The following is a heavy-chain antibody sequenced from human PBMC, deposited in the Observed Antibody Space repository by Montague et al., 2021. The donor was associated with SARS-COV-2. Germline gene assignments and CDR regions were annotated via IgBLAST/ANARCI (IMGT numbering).Heavy chain of an antibody. CDR3: ARGDGLGPYTGYAFDI. CDR1: GDSVSDHRRT. V-gene: IGHV6-1*01. J-gene: IGHJ3*02. CDR2: PHYRYMRFD. Sequence: CAISGDSVSDHRRTSDWITPALPSHHELLCRPHYRYMRFDHYVVSMKGRISIKADTSKDQFSLQLDSVTPVDTAVYYCARGDGLGPYTGYAFDIWGQGALVTV. D-gene: IGHD3-16*01.